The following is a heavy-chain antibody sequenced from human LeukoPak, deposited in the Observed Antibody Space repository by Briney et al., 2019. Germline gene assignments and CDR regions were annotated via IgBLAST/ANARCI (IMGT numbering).Heavy chain of an antibody. J-gene: IGHJ4*02. CDR1: GFTFDDYA. Sequence: PGGSLRLSCAASGFTFDDYAMHWVRQAPGKGLEWVSGISWNSGSTGYADSVKGRFTISRDNAKNSLYLQMNSLRAEDTAVYYCAREYMVRDRLDYWGQGTLVTFSS. D-gene: IGHD3-10*01. V-gene: IGHV3-9*01. CDR2: ISWNSGST. CDR3: AREYMVRDRLDY.